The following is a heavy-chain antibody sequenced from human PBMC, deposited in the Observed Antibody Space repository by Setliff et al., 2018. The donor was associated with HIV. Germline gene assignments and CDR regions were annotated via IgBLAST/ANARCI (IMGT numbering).Heavy chain of an antibody. D-gene: IGHD3-22*01. CDR2: ISYDGSNE. CDR1: GFTFSDYV. V-gene: IGHV3-30*04. CDR3: ARATYYDSSGYCIDY. Sequence: GGSLRLSCAASGFTFSDYVMYWVRQAPGKGLEWVTVISYDGSNESYADSMKGRFTISRDNSKNTLYLQMNSLRAEDTAVYYCARATYYDSSGYCIDYWGQGTLVTVSS. J-gene: IGHJ4*02.